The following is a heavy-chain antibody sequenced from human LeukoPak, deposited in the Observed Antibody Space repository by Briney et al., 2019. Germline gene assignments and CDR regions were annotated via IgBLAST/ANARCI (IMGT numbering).Heavy chain of an antibody. J-gene: IGHJ3*02. V-gene: IGHV3-30*02. Sequence: GGSLRLSCVASGFTFSNYGIHWVRQAPGKGLEWVAFIRYGGTNKYYADSVRGRFTISRDNSKNTLYLQMNSLRAEDTAVYYCAKEYSSGWHDAFDIWGQGTMVTVSS. CDR1: GFTFSNYG. CDR3: AKEYSSGWHDAFDI. CDR2: IRYGGTNK. D-gene: IGHD6-19*01.